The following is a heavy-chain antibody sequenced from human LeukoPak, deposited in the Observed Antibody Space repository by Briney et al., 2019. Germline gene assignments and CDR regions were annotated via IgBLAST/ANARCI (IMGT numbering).Heavy chain of an antibody. CDR2: ISGSGGST. Sequence: GGSLRPSCAASGFTFSSYAMSWVRQAPGKGLEWVSAISGSGGSTYYADSVKGRFTISRDNSKNTLYLQMNSLRAEDTAVYYCAKDQISSSWYIVNWFDPWGQGTLVTVSS. D-gene: IGHD6-13*01. V-gene: IGHV3-23*01. CDR1: GFTFSSYA. J-gene: IGHJ5*02. CDR3: AKDQISSSWYIVNWFDP.